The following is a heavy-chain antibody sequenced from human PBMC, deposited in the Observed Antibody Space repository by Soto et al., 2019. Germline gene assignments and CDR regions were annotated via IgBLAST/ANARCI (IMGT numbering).Heavy chain of an antibody. CDR3: ARDGKENYYYYYGMDV. CDR1: GFTFSSYS. CDR2: ISSSSSYI. D-gene: IGHD1-26*01. Sequence: LRLSCAASGFTFSSYSMNWVRQAPGKGLGWVSSISSSSSYIYYADSVKGRFTISRDNAKNSLYLQMNSLRAEDTAVYYCARDGKENYYYYYGMDVWGQGTTVTVSS. J-gene: IGHJ6*02. V-gene: IGHV3-21*01.